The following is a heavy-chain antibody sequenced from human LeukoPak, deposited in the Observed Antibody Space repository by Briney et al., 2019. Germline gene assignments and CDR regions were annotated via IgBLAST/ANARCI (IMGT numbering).Heavy chain of an antibody. CDR2: IRSDGNSI. D-gene: IGHD4-11*01. V-gene: IGHV3-30*02. Sequence: GGSLRLSCAASGFTFSSFGMHWIRQAPGKGLEWVTLIRSDGNSIYYADSVKGRFTISRDNSRNTLYLQMNSLRVEDTAVYYCAKDRDEYGNDCWGQGILVTVST. J-gene: IGHJ4*02. CDR3: AKDRDEYGNDC. CDR1: GFTFSSFG.